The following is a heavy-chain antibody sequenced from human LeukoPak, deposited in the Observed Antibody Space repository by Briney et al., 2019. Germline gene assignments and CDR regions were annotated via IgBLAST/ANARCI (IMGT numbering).Heavy chain of an antibody. V-gene: IGHV1-18*01. D-gene: IGHD2-2*01. CDR1: GYTFTSYG. Sequence: ASVKVSCKASGYTFTSYGISWVRQAPGQGLEWMGWISAYNGNTNYAQKLQGRVTMTTDTSTSTAYMELRSLRSDDTAVYYCAKERSSLYYFDYWGQGTLVTVSS. CDR3: AKERSSLYYFDY. CDR2: ISAYNGNT. J-gene: IGHJ4*02.